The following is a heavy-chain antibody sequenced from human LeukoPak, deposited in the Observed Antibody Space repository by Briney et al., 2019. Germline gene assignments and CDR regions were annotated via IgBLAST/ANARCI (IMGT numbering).Heavy chain of an antibody. CDR3: ARQADKDMDQYYFDY. V-gene: IGHV5-51*01. D-gene: IGHD5-18*01. CDR1: GYTFSSYW. CDR2: IYPGDSDT. J-gene: IGHJ4*02. Sequence: GESLKISCKGSGYTFSSYWISWVRQMPGKGLEWMGIIYPGDSDTRYRPSFQGQVTISADKSISTAYLQWSSLKASDTAMYYCARQADKDMDQYYFDYWGQGTLVTVSS.